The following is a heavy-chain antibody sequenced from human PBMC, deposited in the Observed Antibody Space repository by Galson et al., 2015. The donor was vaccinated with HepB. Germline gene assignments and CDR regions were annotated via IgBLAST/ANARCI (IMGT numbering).Heavy chain of an antibody. J-gene: IGHJ4*02. CDR1: GYTFTSYG. Sequence: SVKVSCKAPGYTFTSYGISWVRQAPGQGLEWMGWISAYNGNTNYAQKLQGRVTMTTDTSTSTAYMELRSLRSDDTAVYYCARGFGAGLLWFGAPYYFDYWGQGTLVTVSS. CDR3: ARGFGAGLLWFGAPYYFDY. CDR2: ISAYNGNT. V-gene: IGHV1-18*01. D-gene: IGHD3-10*01.